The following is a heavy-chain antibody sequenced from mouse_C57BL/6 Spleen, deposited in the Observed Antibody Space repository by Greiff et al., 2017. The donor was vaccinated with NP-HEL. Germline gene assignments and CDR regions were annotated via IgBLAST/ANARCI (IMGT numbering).Heavy chain of an antibody. CDR3: AKIYYGNYYAMDY. Sequence: QVHVKQSGAELAKPGASVKLSCKASGYTFTSYWMHWVKQRPGQGLEWIGYINPSSGYTKYNQKFKDKATLTADKSSSTAYMQLSSLTYEDSAVYYCAKIYYGNYYAMDYWGQGTSVTVSS. V-gene: IGHV1-7*01. D-gene: IGHD2-1*01. J-gene: IGHJ4*01. CDR2: INPSSGYT. CDR1: GYTFTSYW.